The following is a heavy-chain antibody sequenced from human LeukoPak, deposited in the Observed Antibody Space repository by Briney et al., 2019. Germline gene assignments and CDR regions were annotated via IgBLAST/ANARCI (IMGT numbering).Heavy chain of an antibody. J-gene: IGHJ4*02. CDR3: ARQYYDFWSGFYTADYYFDY. CDR2: ISYDGSNK. V-gene: IGHV3-30-3*01. CDR1: GFTFSSYA. D-gene: IGHD3-3*01. Sequence: PGGSLRLSCAASGFTFSSYAMHWVRQAPGKGLEWVAVISYDGSNKYNADSVKGRFTISRDNAQSSLYLQMNSLRAEDSAVYYCARQYYDFWSGFYTADYYFDYWGRGTLVTVSS.